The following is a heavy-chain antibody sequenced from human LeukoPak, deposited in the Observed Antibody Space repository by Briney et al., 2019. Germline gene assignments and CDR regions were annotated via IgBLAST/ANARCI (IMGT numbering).Heavy chain of an antibody. CDR1: GFTFSSYW. D-gene: IGHD6-13*01. CDR2: IKQDGSEK. CDR3: ARDGLDSSWPYYYYYMDV. J-gene: IGHJ6*03. Sequence: GGSLRLSCAASGFTFSSYWMRWVRQAPGKGLEWVANIKQDGSEKYYVDSVKGRFTISRDNAKNSLYLQMNSLRAEDTAVYYCARDGLDSSWPYYYYYMDVWGKGTTVTVSS. V-gene: IGHV3-7*01.